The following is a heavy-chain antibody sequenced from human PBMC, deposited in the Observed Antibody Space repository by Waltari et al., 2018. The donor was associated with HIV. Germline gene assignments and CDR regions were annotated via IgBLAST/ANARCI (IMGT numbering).Heavy chain of an antibody. CDR1: GFSFSNARMG. D-gene: IGHD3-22*01. CDR2: IFSKDEK. CDR3: ARIGRDTTGYYAGYFDY. J-gene: IGHJ4*02. V-gene: IGHV2-26*01. Sequence: QVTLKESGPVLVKPTETLTLTCTVSGFSFSNARMGVGWIRQPPGKALEWLAHIFSKDEKSYMTSLMSRHTISKDTSKSQVVLPMTNMDPVVSATYYCARIGRDTTGYYAGYFDYWGQRTLVTVSS.